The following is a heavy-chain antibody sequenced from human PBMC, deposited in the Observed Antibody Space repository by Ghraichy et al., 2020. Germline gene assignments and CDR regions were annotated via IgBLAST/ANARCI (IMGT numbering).Heavy chain of an antibody. CDR1: EFIVSANY. CDR2: ISSGGST. V-gene: IGHV3-66*01. CDR3: ARITRGGNSGYAFDI. J-gene: IGHJ3*02. Sequence: GESLNISCVASEFIVSANYMSWVRQAPGKGLEWVSLISSGGSTYYADSVKDRFTISRDNSKNTLYLQMNSLRAEDTAVFYCARITRGGNSGYAFDIWGQGTMVTVSS. D-gene: IGHD4-23*01.